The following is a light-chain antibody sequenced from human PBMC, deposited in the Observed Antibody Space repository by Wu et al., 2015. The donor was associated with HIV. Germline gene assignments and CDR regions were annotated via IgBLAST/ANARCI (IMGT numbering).Light chain of an antibody. CDR1: QSIDSYS. CDR3: QQYVASPLT. V-gene: IGKV3-20*01. CDR2: IAS. J-gene: IGKJ4*01. Sequence: EIVLTQSPGTLSLSPGERATLSCRASQSIDSYSLAWYQQKPGQPPRLLIYIASGRATGVPDRFSASGSGTDFTLTISRLEPEDFAVYYCQQYVASPLTFGGGTKVEIK.